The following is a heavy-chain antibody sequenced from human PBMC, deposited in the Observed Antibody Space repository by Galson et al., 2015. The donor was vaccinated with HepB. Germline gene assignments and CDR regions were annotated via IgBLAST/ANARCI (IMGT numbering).Heavy chain of an antibody. J-gene: IGHJ5*02. V-gene: IGHV3-11*05. CDR1: GFTFSDYY. CDR3: AREDFDYYETSGSSWFDP. D-gene: IGHD3-22*01. Sequence: SLRLSCAASGFTFSDYYMSWIRQAPGKGLEWVSYISSSSSYTSYADSVRGRFTISRDNTKNSLYLQMNSLRPEDTAVYYCAREDFDYYETSGSSWFDPWGQGTLVTVSS. CDR2: ISSSSSYT.